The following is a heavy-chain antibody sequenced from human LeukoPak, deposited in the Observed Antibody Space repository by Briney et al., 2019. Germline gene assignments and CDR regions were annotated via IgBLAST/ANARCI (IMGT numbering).Heavy chain of an antibody. V-gene: IGHV3-21*01. CDR1: GFTFSSYS. CDR3: ARAGGPYYYDSSGYYYGVSSAFDI. D-gene: IGHD3-22*01. Sequence: GGSLRLSCAASGFTFSSYSMNWVRQAPGKGLEWVSSISSSNSYIYYADSVKGRFTISRDNAKNSLYLQMNSLRAEDTAVYYCARAGGPYYYDSSGYYYGVSSAFDIWGQGTMVTVSS. J-gene: IGHJ3*02. CDR2: ISSSNSYI.